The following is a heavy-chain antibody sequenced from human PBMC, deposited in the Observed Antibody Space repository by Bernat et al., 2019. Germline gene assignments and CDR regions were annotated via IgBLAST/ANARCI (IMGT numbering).Heavy chain of an antibody. Sequence: EVQLVESGGGLVQPGRSLRLSCAASGFTFDDYAMHWVRQAPGKGLEWVGRSKTKAGGYTTEYAASVIGRCIVSRGESENSVYLQMNSLRTDDTAVYYCARDVSSYSDAREAAFDIWGQGTMVTVS. J-gene: IGHJ3*02. CDR2: SKTKAGGYTT. V-gene: IGHV3-72*01. CDR1: GFTFDDYA. CDR3: ARDVSSYSDAREAAFDI. D-gene: IGHD5-12*01.